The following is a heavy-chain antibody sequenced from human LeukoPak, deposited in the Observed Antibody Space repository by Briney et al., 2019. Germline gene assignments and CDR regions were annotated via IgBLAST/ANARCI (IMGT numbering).Heavy chain of an antibody. CDR1: GGPISSYY. Sequence: PSETLSLTCTVSGGPISSYYWSWIRQPAGKGLEWIGRIYTSGGTNYNPSLKSRVTMSVDTSKNQFSLKLSSVTAADTAVYYCAREKSSGWYGDAFDIWGQGTMVTVSS. D-gene: IGHD6-19*01. V-gene: IGHV4-4*07. J-gene: IGHJ3*02. CDR3: AREKSSGWYGDAFDI. CDR2: IYTSGGT.